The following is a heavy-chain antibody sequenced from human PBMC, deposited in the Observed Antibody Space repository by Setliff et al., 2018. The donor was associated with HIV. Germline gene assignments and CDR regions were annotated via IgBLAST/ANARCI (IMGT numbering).Heavy chain of an antibody. CDR2: IYISGST. CDR1: GGSISYHY. D-gene: IGHD1-1*01. Sequence: SETLSLTCTVSGGSISYHYWSWIRQPAGKGLEWIGHIYISGSTNYNPSLKSRVSISVDPSKNQFSLNLSSVTAADTAVYYCARVDVGTVFEYWGQGTLVTVSS. V-gene: IGHV4-4*07. CDR3: ARVDVGTVFEY. J-gene: IGHJ4*02.